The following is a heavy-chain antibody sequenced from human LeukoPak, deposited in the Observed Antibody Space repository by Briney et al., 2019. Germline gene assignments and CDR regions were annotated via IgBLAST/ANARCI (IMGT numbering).Heavy chain of an antibody. CDR1: GFTVSSYY. V-gene: IGHV3-66*02. CDR3: ARARVGYSSGWSYYFDY. D-gene: IGHD6-19*01. J-gene: IGHJ4*02. Sequence: GGSLRLSCAASGFTVSSYYMSWVRQAPGKGLEWVSVIYSGGSTYYADSVKGRFTISRDNSKNTLYLQMNSLRAEDTAVYYCARARVGYSSGWSYYFDYWGQGTLVTVSS. CDR2: IYSGGST.